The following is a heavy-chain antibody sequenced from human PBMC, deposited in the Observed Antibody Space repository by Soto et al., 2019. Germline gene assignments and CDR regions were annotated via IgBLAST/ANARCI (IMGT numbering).Heavy chain of an antibody. V-gene: IGHV2-5*02. CDR3: AHRVLRTVFGLVTTTAIYFDF. CDR1: GFSLTTSGVG. D-gene: IGHD3-3*01. J-gene: IGHJ4*02. Sequence: QITLNESGPTQVKPRQTLTLTCTFSGFSLTTSGVGVGWIRPSPRKAPEWLALIYWDDDKRYSPSLKSRLTITKDTSKHQVVLTMADLDPADTATYYCAHRVLRTVFGLVTTTAIYFDFWGQGTPVAVSS. CDR2: IYWDDDK.